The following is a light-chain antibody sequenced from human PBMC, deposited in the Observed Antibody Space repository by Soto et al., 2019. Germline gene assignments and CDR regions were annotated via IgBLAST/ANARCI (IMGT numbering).Light chain of an antibody. CDR3: QHRSNWPLT. CDR1: QSVSSF. CDR2: DAS. V-gene: IGKV3-11*01. Sequence: EIVLTQSPATLSLSPGERATLSCRASQSVSSFLAWYQQKPGQAPRLLIYDASNRATGIPARFSGSGSGTDFTLTISSLEPEDFAVYYCQHRSNWPLTFGGGTKVEIK. J-gene: IGKJ4*01.